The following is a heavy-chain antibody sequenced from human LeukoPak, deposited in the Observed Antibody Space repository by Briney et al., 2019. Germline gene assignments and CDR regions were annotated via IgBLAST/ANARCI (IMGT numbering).Heavy chain of an antibody. Sequence: GGSLRLSCAASGFTVSSNYMTWVRQAPGKGLEWVSVVYGGDTTYYADSVKGRFTISRDNSKNTLYLQMNSLRAEDTAVYYCAKHGGALLWFGESGVFDYWGQGTLVTVSS. D-gene: IGHD3-10*01. J-gene: IGHJ4*02. CDR3: AKHGGALLWFGESGVFDY. V-gene: IGHV3-66*04. CDR1: GFTVSSNY. CDR2: VYGGDTT.